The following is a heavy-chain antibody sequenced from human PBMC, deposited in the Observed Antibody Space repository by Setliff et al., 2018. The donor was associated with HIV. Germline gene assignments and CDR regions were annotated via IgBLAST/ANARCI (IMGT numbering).Heavy chain of an antibody. CDR1: GGTFSTSA. Sequence: SVKVSCKASGGTFSTSAISWVRQAPGRGLEWMGGIIPVFGSAHYAQKFQDRITITTDESTSSVFVELSNLRPDDTAIYYCARDRAEADVGGVVRGPTYFCDYWGQGTLVTVSS. CDR2: IIPVFGSA. V-gene: IGHV1-69*05. J-gene: IGHJ4*02. CDR3: ARDRAEADVGGVVRGPTYFCDY. D-gene: IGHD2-2*01.